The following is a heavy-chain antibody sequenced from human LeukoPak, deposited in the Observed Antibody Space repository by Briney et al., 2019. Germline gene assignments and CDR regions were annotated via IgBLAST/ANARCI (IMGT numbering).Heavy chain of an antibody. J-gene: IGHJ3*02. D-gene: IGHD5-18*01. CDR3: SSLGYGHLWAYDI. CDR1: GFSLSHAY. CDR2: IRTENDGGTA. V-gene: IGHV3-15*01. Sequence: PGGSLRLSCAASGFSLSHAYMSWVRQTSGKGLEWVGHIRTENDGGTAHYAAPVEDRFIISRDDSKNMVYLQMNSLRTEDTAVYYCSSLGYGHLWAYDIWGQGTMVTVSS.